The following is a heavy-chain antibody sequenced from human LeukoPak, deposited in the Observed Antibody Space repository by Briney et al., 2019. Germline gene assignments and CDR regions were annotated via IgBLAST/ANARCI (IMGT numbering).Heavy chain of an antibody. CDR3: AKDPHARIVAAVLQ. V-gene: IGHV3-23*01. D-gene: IGHD6-13*01. Sequence: GGSLRLSCAASGFTFSGYAMNWVRQAPGKGLEWVSGISGSGGSTYYSDPVTGRFTIYRDNSKNTLYLQLNSLRAEDTAVYYCAKDPHARIVAAVLQWGQGTLVTVSS. CDR2: ISGSGGST. CDR1: GFTFSGYA. J-gene: IGHJ4*02.